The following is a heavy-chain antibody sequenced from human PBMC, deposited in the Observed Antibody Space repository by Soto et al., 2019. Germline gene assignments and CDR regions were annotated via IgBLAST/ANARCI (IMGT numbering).Heavy chain of an antibody. CDR3: ARDFHGDYGIIFDY. V-gene: IGHV1-69*04. Sequence: SVRVSCKASGGTFSSYTISWVRQAPGQGLEWMGRIIPILGIANYAQKFQGRVTITADKSTSTAYMELSSLRSEDTAVYYCARDFHGDYGIIFDYWGQGTLVTVSS. CDR2: IIPILGIA. D-gene: IGHD4-17*01. J-gene: IGHJ4*02. CDR1: GGTFSSYT.